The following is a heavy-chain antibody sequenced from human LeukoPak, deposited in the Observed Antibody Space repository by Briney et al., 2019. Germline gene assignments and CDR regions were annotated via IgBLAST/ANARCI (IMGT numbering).Heavy chain of an antibody. D-gene: IGHD3-10*01. V-gene: IGHV4-31*03. CDR1: GGSISSGGCY. CDR3: ARSTLTRARGTVDWFDP. CDR2: IYYSGST. J-gene: IGHJ5*02. Sequence: SQTLSLTCTVSGGSISSGGCYWSWIRQHPGKGLEWIGYIYYSGSTYYNPSLKSRVTISVDTSKNQFSLKLSSVTAADTAVYYCARSTLTRARGTVDWFDPWGQGTLVTVSS.